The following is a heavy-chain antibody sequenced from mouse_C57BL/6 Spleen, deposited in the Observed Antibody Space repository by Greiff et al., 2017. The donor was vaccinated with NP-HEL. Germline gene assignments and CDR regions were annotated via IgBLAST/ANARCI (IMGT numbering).Heavy chain of an antibody. D-gene: IGHD1-1*01. J-gene: IGHJ2*01. CDR3: ASYYYCSSSFDY. V-gene: IGHV1-59*01. CDR1: GYTFTSYW. Sequence: QVQLQQPGAELVRPGTSVKLSCKASGYTFTSYWMHWVKQRPGQGLEWIGVIDPSDSYTNYNQKFTGKATLTVDTSSSTAYMQLIILTSEDSAVYYCASYYYCSSSFDYWGQGTTLTVSS. CDR2: IDPSDSYT.